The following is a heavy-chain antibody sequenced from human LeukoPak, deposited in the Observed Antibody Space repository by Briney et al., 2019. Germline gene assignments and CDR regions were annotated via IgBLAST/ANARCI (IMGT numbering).Heavy chain of an antibody. D-gene: IGHD1-26*01. CDR2: ISSSAKTI. CDR1: GFTFSSYE. Sequence: GGSLRLSCAASGFTFSSYEMNWVRQAPGKGLEWLSYISSSAKTIYYADSVKGRFTISRDNAKNSVYLQMNRLRAEDSAVYYCARESEVGATTVDYWGQGTLVIVSS. V-gene: IGHV3-48*03. J-gene: IGHJ4*02. CDR3: ARESEVGATTVDY.